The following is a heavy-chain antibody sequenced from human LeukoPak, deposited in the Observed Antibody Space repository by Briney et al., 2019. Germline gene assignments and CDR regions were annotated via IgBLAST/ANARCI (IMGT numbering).Heavy chain of an antibody. CDR1: GFTFSNYG. D-gene: IGHD6-13*01. CDR2: VSFDGSNK. J-gene: IGHJ4*02. CDR3: AKAARSSWYIDY. Sequence: SGGSLRLSCAASGFTFSNYGMHWVRQAPGKGLEWVAIVSFDGSNKYCADSVKGRFTISRDSSKNTLFLQMNSLRAEDTAVYYCAKAARSSWYIDYWGQGTLVTVSS. V-gene: IGHV3-30*18.